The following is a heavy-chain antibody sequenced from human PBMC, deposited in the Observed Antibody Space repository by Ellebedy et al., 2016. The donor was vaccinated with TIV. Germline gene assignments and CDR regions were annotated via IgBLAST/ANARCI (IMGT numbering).Heavy chain of an antibody. V-gene: IGHV1-69*13. D-gene: IGHD3-10*01. CDR2: IIPIFGTA. J-gene: IGHJ6*02. Sequence: ASVKVSCKAYGGTFSSYAISWVRQAPGQGLEWMGGIIPIFGTANYAQKFQGRVTLTADESTSTAYMELRSLRSEDTAVYYCARGDYYGSGSPIRYYYGMDVWGQGTTVTVSS. CDR3: ARGDYYGSGSPIRYYYGMDV. CDR1: GGTFSSYA.